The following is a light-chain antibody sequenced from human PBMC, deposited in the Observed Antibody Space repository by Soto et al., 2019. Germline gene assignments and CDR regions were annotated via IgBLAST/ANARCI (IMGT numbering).Light chain of an antibody. CDR3: QQYNSYWT. Sequence: EIVLTQSPGTLSLSPGERATLSCRASQSVSSSSLAWYQHKPGQAPRLLIYGASSRATGIPDRFSGSGSGTDFSLTISRLQPDDFATYYCQQYNSYWTFGQGTKVEIK. CDR2: GAS. J-gene: IGKJ1*01. V-gene: IGKV3-20*01. CDR1: QSVSSSS.